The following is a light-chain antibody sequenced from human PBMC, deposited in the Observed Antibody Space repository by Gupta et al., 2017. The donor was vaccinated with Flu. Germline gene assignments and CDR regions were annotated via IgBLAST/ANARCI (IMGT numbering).Light chain of an antibody. Sequence: PSFLSASVGDRVTITCRASQGINNNLAWYQKKAGKAPKLLIYAASTLQSGVPSRFSGSGSGSEFTLTISTLQPEDFATYYCQQLNTFPLTFGGGTIVEIK. V-gene: IGKV1-9*01. CDR1: QGINNN. CDR2: AAS. J-gene: IGKJ4*01. CDR3: QQLNTFPLT.